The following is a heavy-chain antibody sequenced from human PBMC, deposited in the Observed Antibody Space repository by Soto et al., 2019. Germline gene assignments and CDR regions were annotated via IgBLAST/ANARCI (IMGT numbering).Heavy chain of an antibody. D-gene: IGHD3-9*01. V-gene: IGHV1-69*12. CDR3: ASNDDILTGSYYYGMDV. CDR1: GGTFSRHG. CDR2: IPPIFGTA. Sequence: QVQLVQSGAEVKKPGSSVKVSCKASGGTFSRHGISWVRQAPGQGLEWLGGIPPIFGTANYPQKFQGRVTINADEATSTSNMELSILRSEYTAVYYCASNDDILTGSYYYGMDVWGQGTTVTVSS. J-gene: IGHJ6*02.